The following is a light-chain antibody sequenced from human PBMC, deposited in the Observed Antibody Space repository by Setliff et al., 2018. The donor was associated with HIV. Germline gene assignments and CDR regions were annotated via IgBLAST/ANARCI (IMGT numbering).Light chain of an antibody. J-gene: IGLJ1*01. V-gene: IGLV2-23*01. CDR2: KDN. CDR3: CSFAGSNIPYV. Sequence: QSALTQPASVSGSPGHSITISCTGSNNNLGSYNLVSWYQQLPGKAPKLLIYKDNKRPSGISNRFSGSKSGYTASLTISGLQADDEADYYCCSFAGSNIPYVFGTGTKVTV. CDR1: NNNLGSYNL.